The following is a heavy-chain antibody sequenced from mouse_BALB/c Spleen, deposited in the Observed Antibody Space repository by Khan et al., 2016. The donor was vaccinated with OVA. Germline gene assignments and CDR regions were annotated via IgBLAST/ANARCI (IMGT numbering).Heavy chain of an antibody. Sequence: QVQLQQSGPGLVAPSQSLSITCTVSEFSLTSYVVHWVRQPPGTGLEWLGVLWAGGSTNYNSALISRLSISKDNSNSQVFLIMNSLKTDDTAMYYCAGARGGFDYWGQGTTLTVSS. J-gene: IGHJ2*01. CDR3: AGARGGFDY. CDR1: EFSLTSYV. V-gene: IGHV2-9*02. CDR2: LWAGGST.